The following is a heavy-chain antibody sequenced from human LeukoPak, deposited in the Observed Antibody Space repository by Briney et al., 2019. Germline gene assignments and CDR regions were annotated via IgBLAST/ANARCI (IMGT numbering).Heavy chain of an antibody. CDR1: GYTFTSYY. D-gene: IGHD2-2*01. CDR3: VASCYAGYYYYGMDV. CDR2: INPSGGST. J-gene: IGHJ6*02. Sequence: GASVKVSCKASGYTFTSYYMHWVRQAPGQGLEWMGIINPSGGSTSYAQKFQGRVTMTRDTSTSTVYMELSSLRSEDTAVYYCVASCYAGYYYYGMDVWGQGTTVTVSS. V-gene: IGHV1-46*01.